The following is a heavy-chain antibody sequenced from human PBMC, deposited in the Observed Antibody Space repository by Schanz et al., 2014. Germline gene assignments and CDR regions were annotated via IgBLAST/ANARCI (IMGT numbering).Heavy chain of an antibody. CDR3: ARGYSGYSHFDY. V-gene: IGHV7-4-1*02. Sequence: QVQLVQSGSEVKKPGASVKVSCKASGYTFPSYGISWVRQAPGQGLEWMGWINTNTANPTYAQGFTGRFVYTLDASVTTAYLEISSLKAEDTAVYYCARGYSGYSHFDYWGQGALVTVSS. CDR2: INTNTANP. D-gene: IGHD5-12*01. J-gene: IGHJ4*02. CDR1: GYTFPSYG.